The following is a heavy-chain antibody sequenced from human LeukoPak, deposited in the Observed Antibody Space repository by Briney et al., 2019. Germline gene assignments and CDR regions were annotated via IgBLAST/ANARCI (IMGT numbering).Heavy chain of an antibody. CDR2: IYYSGHT. CDR3: TRELGVPAATADY. Sequence: PSETLSLTCTVSGGSISSSSYYWGWIRQPPGKGLEWIGSIYYSGHTYYNPSLKTRVTVSLDTSKNRFSLKLSSVTAADTAVYYCTRELGVPAATADYWGQGTLVTVSS. CDR1: GGSISSSSYY. D-gene: IGHD2-2*01. J-gene: IGHJ4*02. V-gene: IGHV4-39*07.